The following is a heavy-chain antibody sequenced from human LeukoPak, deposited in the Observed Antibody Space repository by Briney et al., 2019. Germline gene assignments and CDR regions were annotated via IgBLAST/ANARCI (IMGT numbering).Heavy chain of an antibody. CDR2: ISSSSSYI. CDR3: ASATVFGVVLYY. V-gene: IGHV3-21*01. Sequence: PGGSLRLSCAASGFTFSSYSMNWVRQAPGKGLEWVSSISSSSSYIYYADSVKGRFTISRDNAKNSLYLQMNSLRAEDTAVYYCASATVFGVVLYYWGQGTLVTVSS. J-gene: IGHJ4*02. D-gene: IGHD3-3*01. CDR1: GFTFSSYS.